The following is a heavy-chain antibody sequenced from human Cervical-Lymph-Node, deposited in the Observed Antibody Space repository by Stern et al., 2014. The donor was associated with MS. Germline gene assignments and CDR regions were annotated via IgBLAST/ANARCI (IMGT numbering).Heavy chain of an antibody. CDR2: ISRGGTSV. Sequence: DQLVESGGGLVKAGGSLRLSCAASGFTFSDYYMSWIRQAPGKGLEWVSYISRGGTSVYYAESVEGRFTISRDNAKNSLFLQMNSLRAEDTAIYYCVRDLCKSRICYPFDYWGQRTPVTVSS. D-gene: IGHD2-15*01. J-gene: IGHJ4*02. CDR1: GFTFSDYY. V-gene: IGHV3-11*01. CDR3: VRDLCKSRICYPFDY.